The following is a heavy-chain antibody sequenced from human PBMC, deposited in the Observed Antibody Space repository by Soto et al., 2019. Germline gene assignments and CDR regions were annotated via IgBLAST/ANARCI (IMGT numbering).Heavy chain of an antibody. Sequence: QVQLQESGPGLVKPSDTLSLTCAVSGYSISSSNWWGWIRQPPGKGLEWIGNIYFSESTHYNPSPKSRVTMSVDLSKNQFSLRLSSVTAVDTAVYYCARMGYSSGWYWSWFDPWGQGTLVTVSP. CDR2: IYFSEST. CDR1: GYSISSSNW. D-gene: IGHD6-19*01. V-gene: IGHV4-28*01. CDR3: ARMGYSSGWYWSWFDP. J-gene: IGHJ5*02.